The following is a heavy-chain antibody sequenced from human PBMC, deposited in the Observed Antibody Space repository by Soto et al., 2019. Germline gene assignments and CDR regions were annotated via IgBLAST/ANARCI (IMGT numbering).Heavy chain of an antibody. V-gene: IGHV1-24*01. D-gene: IGHD3-3*01. J-gene: IGHJ4*02. CDR1: GYTLTELS. CDR2: FDPEDGET. CDR3: ATYHVLRFLLLLFPTPRSIDF. Sequence: GATVKVSCKVAGYTLTELSMHWVRHAPGKGHEWMGGFDPEDGETIYAQKFQGRVTMTEDTSTDTAYMELSSLRSEDTAVYYCATYHVLRFLLLLFPTPRSIDFRGPGTLVTGSS.